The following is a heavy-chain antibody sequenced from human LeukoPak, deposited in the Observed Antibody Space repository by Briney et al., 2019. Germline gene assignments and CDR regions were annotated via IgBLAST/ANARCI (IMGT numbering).Heavy chain of an antibody. D-gene: IGHD3-22*01. CDR1: RFTFSSYW. J-gene: IGHJ4*02. Sequence: AGGSLRLSCAASRFTFSSYWMSWLRQAPGKGLEWVSVIYSGGSTYYADSVKGRFTISRDNSKNTLYLQMNSLRADDTAVYYCARGLYDTSGYYLYHFDYWGQGTLVTVSS. CDR2: IYSGGST. CDR3: ARGLYDTSGYYLYHFDY. V-gene: IGHV3-53*01.